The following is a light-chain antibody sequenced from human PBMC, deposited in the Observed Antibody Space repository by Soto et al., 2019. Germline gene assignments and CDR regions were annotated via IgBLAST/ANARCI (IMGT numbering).Light chain of an antibody. CDR1: QDISIY. Sequence: EIVLTQSPATLYLSPGERATLSCRASQDISIYLAWYQQKPGQPPRLLIFNASNRATGIPARFSGSGSGTDFTLTISSLGPEDFAVYYCLQYGRSPKTFGQGTKVDI. J-gene: IGKJ1*01. V-gene: IGKV3-11*01. CDR3: LQYGRSPKT. CDR2: NAS.